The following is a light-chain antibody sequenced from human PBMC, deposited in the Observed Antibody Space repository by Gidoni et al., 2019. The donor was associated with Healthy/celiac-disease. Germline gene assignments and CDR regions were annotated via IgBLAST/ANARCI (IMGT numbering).Light chain of an antibody. CDR3: QQRSNWPHLT. Sequence: EIVLTQSPATLSLSPGERATLSCRASQSVSSYLAWYQQKPGQAPRLLIYDASNRATGIPARFSGSGSGTDFTLTISSLEPEDFAVYYCQQRSNWPHLTFGGGTKVEIK. CDR1: QSVSSY. J-gene: IGKJ4*01. V-gene: IGKV3-11*01. CDR2: DAS.